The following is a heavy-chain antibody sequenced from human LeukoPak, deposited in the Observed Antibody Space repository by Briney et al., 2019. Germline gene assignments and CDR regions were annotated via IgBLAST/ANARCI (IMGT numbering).Heavy chain of an antibody. J-gene: IGHJ4*02. CDR3: ARGPPNWGYDY. CDR2: INPNSGGT. Sequence: ASVKVSCKASGYTFTGYYMHWVRQAPGQGLEWMGWINPNSGGTNYAQKFQGWVTMTRNTSISTAYMELSSLRSDDTAVYYCARGPPNWGYDYWGPGTLVTVSS. D-gene: IGHD7-27*01. V-gene: IGHV1-2*04. CDR1: GYTFTGYY.